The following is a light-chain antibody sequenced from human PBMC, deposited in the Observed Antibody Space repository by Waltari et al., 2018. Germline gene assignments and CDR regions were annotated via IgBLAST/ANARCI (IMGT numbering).Light chain of an antibody. Sequence: SYELTQAPSVTVSPGQTARIACSGDALADQYAYWYQQRPGRAPVAVIYKDTKRHSGIPERCAGSSSGTTVTLTISGVQAEDESDYYCQSADSTGSDVIFGGGTKLTVL. CDR2: KDT. J-gene: IGLJ2*01. V-gene: IGLV3-25*03. CDR1: ALADQY. CDR3: QSADSTGSDVI.